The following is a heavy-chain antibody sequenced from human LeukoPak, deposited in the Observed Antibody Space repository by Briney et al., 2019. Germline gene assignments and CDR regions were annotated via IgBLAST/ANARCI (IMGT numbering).Heavy chain of an antibody. CDR3: AKDDAWLQYND. J-gene: IGHJ4*02. CDR1: GFTFSRHG. CDR2: IRPSGDIK. Sequence: PGGSLRLSCVASGFTFSRHGMNWVRQAPGKGLEWVSGIRPSGDIKYYVDSVKGRFTVSRDNSKNTLYLQNNRLRAEDTAVYYCAKDDAWLQYNDWGQGTLVTVSS. V-gene: IGHV3-23*01. D-gene: IGHD5-24*01.